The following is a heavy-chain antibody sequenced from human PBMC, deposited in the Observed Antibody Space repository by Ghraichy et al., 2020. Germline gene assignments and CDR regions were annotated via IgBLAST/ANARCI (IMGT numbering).Heavy chain of an antibody. CDR2: ISSSSSYI. V-gene: IGHV3-21*01. Sequence: GGSLRLSCAASGFTFSSYSMNWVRQAPGKGLEWVSSISSSSSYIYYADSVKGRFTISRDNAKNSLYLQMNSLRAEDTAVYYCARDEMVRGVSFDYWGQGTLVTVSS. J-gene: IGHJ4*02. CDR1: GFTFSSYS. CDR3: ARDEMVRGVSFDY. D-gene: IGHD3-10*01.